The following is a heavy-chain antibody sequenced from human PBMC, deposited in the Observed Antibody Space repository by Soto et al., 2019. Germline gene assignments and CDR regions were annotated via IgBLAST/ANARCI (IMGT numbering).Heavy chain of an antibody. Sequence: QVQLVQSGAEVKEPGSSVNVSCKTSGGTFGNTAVTWVRQVPGQGLEWIGGIVPLFGTANYAQKFRGRVMIPADVSTCTAYMALSGMRSDDTAIYYCARDGDPGYSFWSGPLGGGRFDPWGQGTLVTVSS. CDR3: ARDGDPGYSFWSGPLGGGRFDP. CDR2: IVPLFGTA. J-gene: IGHJ5*02. V-gene: IGHV1-69*12. D-gene: IGHD3-3*01. CDR1: GGTFGNTA.